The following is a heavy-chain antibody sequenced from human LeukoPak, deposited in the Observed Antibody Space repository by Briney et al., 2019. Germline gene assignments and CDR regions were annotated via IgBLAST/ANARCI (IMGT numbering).Heavy chain of an antibody. Sequence: GGSLRLSCAASGFTFDDYAMHWVRQAPGKGLEWVSGISWNSGSIGYADSVKGRFTISRDNAKNSLYLQMNSLRAEDTAVYYCARDWVVVVAALYYYYGMDVWGQGTTVTVSS. CDR3: ARDWVVVVAALYYYYGMDV. D-gene: IGHD2-15*01. J-gene: IGHJ6*02. CDR2: ISWNSGSI. CDR1: GFTFDDYA. V-gene: IGHV3-9*01.